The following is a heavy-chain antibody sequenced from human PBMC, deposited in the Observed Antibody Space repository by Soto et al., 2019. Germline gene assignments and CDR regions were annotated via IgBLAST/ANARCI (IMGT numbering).Heavy chain of an antibody. D-gene: IGHD3-9*01. Sequence: QVQLVQSGAEVKKPGASVKVSCKASGYTFTSYAMHWVRQAPGQRLEWMGWINAGNGNTKYSQKFQGRVTITRDKSASTAYRELSSLRSEDTSVYYCAGDGWGQYFDWLLCPTSGFDYWGQGTLVTVSS. CDR1: GYTFTSYA. V-gene: IGHV1-3*01. CDR2: INAGNGNT. CDR3: AGDGWGQYFDWLLCPTSGFDY. J-gene: IGHJ4*02.